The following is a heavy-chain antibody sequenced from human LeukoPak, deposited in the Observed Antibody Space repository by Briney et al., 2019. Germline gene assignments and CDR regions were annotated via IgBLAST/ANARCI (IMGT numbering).Heavy chain of an antibody. V-gene: IGHV3-30*04. D-gene: IGHD5-18*01. CDR2: ISYDGSNK. J-gene: IGHJ4*02. Sequence: PGRSLRLSCAASGFTFSSYAMHWVRQAPGKGLEWVAVISYDGSNKYYADSVKGRFTISRDNSKNTLYLQMNSLRAEDTAVYYCARNGGRDTAMGPNDLANGNFDYWGQGTLVTVSS. CDR1: GFTFSSYA. CDR3: ARNGGRDTAMGPNDLANGNFDY.